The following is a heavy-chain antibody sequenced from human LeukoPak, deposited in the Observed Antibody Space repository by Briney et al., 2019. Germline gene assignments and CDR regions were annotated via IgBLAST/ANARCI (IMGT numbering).Heavy chain of an antibody. CDR3: ARDPVTMVRGAHDY. Sequence: SETLSLTCTVSGGSISSSSYYWGWIRQPPGKGLEWIGSIYYSGSTYYNPSLKSRVTISVDTSRNQFSLKLSSVTAADTAVYCCARDPVTMVRGAHDYWGQGTLVTVSS. CDR1: GGSISSSSYY. CDR2: IYYSGST. V-gene: IGHV4-39*07. J-gene: IGHJ4*02. D-gene: IGHD3-10*01.